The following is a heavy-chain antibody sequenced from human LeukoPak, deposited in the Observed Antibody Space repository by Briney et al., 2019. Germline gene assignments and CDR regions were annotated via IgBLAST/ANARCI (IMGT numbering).Heavy chain of an antibody. CDR1: GFTFSSYS. J-gene: IGHJ3*02. CDR2: ISSSSSYI. D-gene: IGHD5-18*01. CDR3: AREVGDTANDAFDI. Sequence: PGGSLRLSCAASGFTFSSYSMNWVRQAPGKGLEWVSSISSSSSYIYYADSVKGRFTISRDNAKNSLYLQMNSLRAEDTAVYYCAREVGDTANDAFDIWGQGTMVTASS. V-gene: IGHV3-21*01.